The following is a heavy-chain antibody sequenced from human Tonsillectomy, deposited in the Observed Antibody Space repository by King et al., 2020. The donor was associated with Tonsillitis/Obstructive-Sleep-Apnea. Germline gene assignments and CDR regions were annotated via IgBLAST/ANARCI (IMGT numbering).Heavy chain of an antibody. CDR3: ARGKTPLSHSNTNWFDP. D-gene: IGHD4-11*01. CDR1: GGSISSGGYY. J-gene: IGHJ5*02. CDR2: IYYSGGT. V-gene: IGHV4-31*01. Sequence: VQLQESGPGLVKPSQTLSLTCTVSGGSISSGGYYWSWIRQHPGKGLEWIGYIYYSGGTYYNPSLNSLVTISLDTSKNQFSLKLSSVTAADTAVYYCARGKTPLSHSNTNWFDPWGQGTLVTVSS.